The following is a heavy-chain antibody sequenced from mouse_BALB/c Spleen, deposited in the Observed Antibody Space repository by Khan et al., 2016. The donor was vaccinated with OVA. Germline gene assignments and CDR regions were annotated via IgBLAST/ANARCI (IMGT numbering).Heavy chain of an antibody. D-gene: IGHD2-14*01. CDR1: GYSISSDYA. J-gene: IGHJ2*01. CDR3: ASTRFYYRDSFLAY. CDR2: IDYSGTT. Sequence: EVQLQESGPGLVKPSQSLSLTCTVTGYSISSDYAWTWIRQFPGNKLEWMGYIDYSGTTSYNPSLKSRISITRDTSKNQFFLQLNSVTTEDTATFYCASTRFYYRDSFLAYWGQGTTLTVSS. V-gene: IGHV3-2*02.